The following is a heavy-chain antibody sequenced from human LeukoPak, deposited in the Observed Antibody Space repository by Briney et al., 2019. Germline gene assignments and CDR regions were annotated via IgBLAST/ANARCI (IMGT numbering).Heavy chain of an antibody. D-gene: IGHD4-17*01. Sequence: ASVKVSCKASGYTFTSYAMHWVRQAPGQRLEWMGWINAGNGNTKYSQKFQGRVTITRDTSASTAYMELSSLRSEDTAVYYCARFMTTVTLFDSWGQGTLVTVSS. CDR1: GYTFTSYA. V-gene: IGHV1-3*01. CDR3: ARFMTTVTLFDS. J-gene: IGHJ4*02. CDR2: INAGNGNT.